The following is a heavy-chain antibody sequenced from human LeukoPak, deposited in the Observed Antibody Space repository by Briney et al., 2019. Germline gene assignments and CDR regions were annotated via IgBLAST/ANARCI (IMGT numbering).Heavy chain of an antibody. CDR3: ATMNKGSGWSFDY. V-gene: IGHV5-51*01. CDR2: IYPGDSDT. D-gene: IGHD6-19*01. Sequence: GESLKISWKGSGYSFTSYSSGWVPQMPGKGRGWMGIIYPGDSDTRYSPSFQGQVTISAHKSISTAYLQWSSLKASDTAMYYCATMNKGSGWSFDYWGQGTLVTVSS. J-gene: IGHJ4*02. CDR1: GYSFTSYS.